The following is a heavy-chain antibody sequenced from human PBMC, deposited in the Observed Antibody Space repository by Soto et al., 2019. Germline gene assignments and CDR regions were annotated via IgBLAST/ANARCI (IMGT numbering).Heavy chain of an antibody. D-gene: IGHD6-19*01. Sequence: GGSLRLSCAASGFTFSSYAMHWVRQAPCKGLEWVAVISYDGSNKYYADSVKGRFTISRDNSKNTLYLQMNSLRAEDTAVYYCGRERASSGWYSYYYYGMDVWGQGTTVTVPS. CDR2: ISYDGSNK. V-gene: IGHV3-30-3*01. CDR3: GRERASSGWYSYYYYGMDV. J-gene: IGHJ6*02. CDR1: GFTFSSYA.